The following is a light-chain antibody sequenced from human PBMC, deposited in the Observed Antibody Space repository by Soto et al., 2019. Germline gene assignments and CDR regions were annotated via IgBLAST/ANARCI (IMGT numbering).Light chain of an antibody. V-gene: IGLV3-21*02. CDR1: DIGDKN. CDR2: DDS. J-gene: IGLJ1*01. CDR3: QAWDNSSDQYV. Sequence: YELTQPPSVSVAPGQTARITCGGNDIGDKNVHWYQQRPGQAPVLVVYDDSDRPSGIPERLSGSNSGNTATLTITRVEAGDEADYYCQAWDNSSDQYVFGTGTKVTVL.